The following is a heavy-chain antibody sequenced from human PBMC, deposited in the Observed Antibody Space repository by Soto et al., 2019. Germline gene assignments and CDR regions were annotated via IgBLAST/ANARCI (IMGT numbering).Heavy chain of an antibody. Sequence: EVQLVESGGGLIQPGGSLRLSCAVSGFTVSNNYMSWVRQAPGKGLEGVSVIYSGGYTAYGDSVKGRFTISRDNSKNTPYLKMKSRGADGAAVYLRAAPPGGGGYWGQGTLVTVSS. J-gene: IGHJ4*02. CDR3: AAPPGGGGY. CDR1: GFTVSNNY. V-gene: IGHV3-53*01. CDR2: IYSGGYT. D-gene: IGHD3-10*01.